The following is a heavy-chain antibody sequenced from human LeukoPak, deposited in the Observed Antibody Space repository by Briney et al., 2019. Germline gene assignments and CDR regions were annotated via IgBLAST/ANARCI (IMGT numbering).Heavy chain of an antibody. CDR3: ARNAATRRSYFDY. V-gene: IGHV4-39*01. CDR1: GGSISSDTYY. J-gene: IGHJ4*02. D-gene: IGHD6-6*01. Sequence: SDTLSLTCTVSGGSISSDTYYWGWVRQPPGKGLECIGNIYYSGTTSYNPSLKSRVTISVDTSKNQFSLKLTSVTAADTAVYYCARNAATRRSYFDYWGQGTLVTVSS. CDR2: IYYSGTT.